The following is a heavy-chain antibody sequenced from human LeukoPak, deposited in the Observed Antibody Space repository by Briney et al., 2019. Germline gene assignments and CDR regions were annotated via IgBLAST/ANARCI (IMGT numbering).Heavy chain of an antibody. J-gene: IGHJ4*02. Sequence: PGGSLRLSCAVSGFSLSDYYMNWVRRAPGKGLEWISYVTSTGRSTNYADSVKGRFTISRDGAKNSVSLQLSSLTAEDTAVYYCARGRRGSYYTFQVWGQGTLVSVSS. CDR3: ARGRRGSYYTFQV. CDR2: VTSTGRST. D-gene: IGHD3-16*01. V-gene: IGHV3-11*01. CDR1: GFSLSDYY.